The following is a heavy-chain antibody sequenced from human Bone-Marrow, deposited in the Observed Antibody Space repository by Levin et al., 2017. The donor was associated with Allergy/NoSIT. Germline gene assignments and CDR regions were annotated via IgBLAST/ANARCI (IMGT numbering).Heavy chain of an antibody. CDR2: INPSGGSS. CDR3: ARESPHYDIVTGYGTH. J-gene: IGHJ4*02. V-gene: IGHV1-46*01. Sequence: VASVKVSCKAFGYTFTNYYVHWVRQAPGQGLEWMGVINPSGGSSTYGQKFQGRVSMTRDTSTSTVYMDLRSLTSEDTAVYYCARESPHYDIVTGYGTHWGQGTLVTVSS. CDR1: GYTFTNYY. D-gene: IGHD3-9*01.